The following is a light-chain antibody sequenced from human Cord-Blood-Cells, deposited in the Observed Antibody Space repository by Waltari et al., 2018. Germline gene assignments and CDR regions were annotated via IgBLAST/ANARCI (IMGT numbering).Light chain of an antibody. CDR2: SNN. J-gene: IGLJ2*01. CDR3: AAWDDSLNGPV. CDR1: SSNIGSNT. V-gene: IGLV1-44*01. Sequence: QSVLTQPPSASGTPGQRVTISCSVSSSNIGSNTVNWYKQLPGTAPKLLIYSNNQPPSGVPDRFSGSKSGTSASLAISGLQSEDEADYYCAAWDDSLNGPVFGGGTKLTVL.